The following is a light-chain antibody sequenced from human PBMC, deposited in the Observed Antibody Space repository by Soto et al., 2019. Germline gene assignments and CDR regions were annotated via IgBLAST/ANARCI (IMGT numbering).Light chain of an antibody. CDR2: EVT. CDR3: SSFASSNTWV. J-gene: IGLJ3*02. CDR1: SSDVGAYNY. Sequence: SALTQPPSASGSPGQSVTISCTGTSSDVGAYNYVSWYQQHAGKAPKLVIYEVTKRPSGVPDRFSGSKSANTASLTVSGLQAEDEAYYYCSSFASSNTWVFGGGTKLTVL. V-gene: IGLV2-8*01.